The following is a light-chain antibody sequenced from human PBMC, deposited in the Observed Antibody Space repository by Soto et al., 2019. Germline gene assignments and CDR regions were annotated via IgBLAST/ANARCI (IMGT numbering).Light chain of an antibody. V-gene: IGKV3-11*01. CDR2: DAS. CDR3: QQRSNWPT. J-gene: IGKJ1*01. Sequence: EIVITQSPSTLSVSPGDRATLSCRASQSVSSYLAWYQQKPGQAPRLLYYDASNKATGIPARFSGSGSGTDFTLTISSLEPEDFAVYYCQQRSNWPTFGQGTKVDIK. CDR1: QSVSSY.